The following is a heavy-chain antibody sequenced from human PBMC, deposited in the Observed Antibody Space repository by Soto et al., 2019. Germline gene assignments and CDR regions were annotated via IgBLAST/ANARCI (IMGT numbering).Heavy chain of an antibody. D-gene: IGHD3-22*01. CDR2: MNPNSGNT. CDR3: ARESRYYDSSGYYYGLLFEY. J-gene: IGHJ4*02. Sequence: GASVKVSCKASGYTFTSYDINWVRQATGQGLEWMGWMNPNSGNTGYAQKFQGRVTMTRNTSISTAYMELNSLRAEDTAVYYCARESRYYDSSGYYYGLLFEYWGQGTLVTVSS. V-gene: IGHV1-8*01. CDR1: GYTFTSYD.